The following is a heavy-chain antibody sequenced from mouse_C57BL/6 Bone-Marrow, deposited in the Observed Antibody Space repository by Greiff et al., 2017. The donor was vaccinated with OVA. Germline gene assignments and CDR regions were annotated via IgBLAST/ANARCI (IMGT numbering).Heavy chain of an antibody. CDR1: GYAFTNYL. Sequence: VKLMESGAELVRPGTSVKVSCKASGYAFTNYLIEWVKQRPGQGLQWIGVINPGSGGTNYNEKFKGKATLTADKSSSTAYMQLSSLTSEDSAVYFCARKKRFDVWGTGTTVTVSS. V-gene: IGHV1-54*01. CDR2: INPGSGGT. CDR3: ARKKRFDV. J-gene: IGHJ1*03.